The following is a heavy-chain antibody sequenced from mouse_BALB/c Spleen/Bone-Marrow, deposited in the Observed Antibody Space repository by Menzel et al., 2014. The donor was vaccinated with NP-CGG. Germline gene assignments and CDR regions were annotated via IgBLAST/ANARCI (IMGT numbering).Heavy chain of an antibody. Sequence: VKLEESGPGLVAPSQSLSITCTVSGFSLTGYGVSWVRQPPGKGLEWLGMIWGDGRTDYNSALKSRLSISKDNSKSQVFLKMNSLQTDDTARYYCARDSFLITRALDYWGQGTSVTVSS. D-gene: IGHD2-4*01. V-gene: IGHV2-6-7*01. CDR2: IWGDGRT. J-gene: IGHJ4*01. CDR3: ARDSFLITRALDY. CDR1: GFSLTGYG.